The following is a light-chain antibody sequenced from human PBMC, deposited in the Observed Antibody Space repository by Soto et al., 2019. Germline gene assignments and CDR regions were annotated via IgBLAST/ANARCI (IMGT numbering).Light chain of an antibody. CDR1: SSDVGGYNY. CDR2: EVS. J-gene: IGLJ1*01. V-gene: IGLV2-14*01. Sequence: QSALTQPASVSGSPGQSMTISCTGTSSDVGGYNYVSWYQQHPGKAPKLMIYEVSNRPSGVSNRFSGSKSGNTASLTISGLQAEDEADYYCSSYTSSSLHVFGTGTNLTVL. CDR3: SSYTSSSLHV.